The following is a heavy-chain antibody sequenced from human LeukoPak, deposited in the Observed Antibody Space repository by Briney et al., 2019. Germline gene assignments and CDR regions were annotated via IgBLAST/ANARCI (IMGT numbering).Heavy chain of an antibody. D-gene: IGHD6-13*01. V-gene: IGHV3-74*01. CDR3: ARVAAAGTRGAAHSYYGMDV. CDR2: INSDGSST. J-gene: IGHJ6*02. Sequence: GGSLRLSCAASGFTFSSYWMHWVRQAPGKGLVWVSRINSDGSSTSYADSVKGRFTISRDNAKNTLYLQMNSLRAEDTAVYYCARVAAAGTRGAAHSYYGMDVWGQGTTVTVSS. CDR1: GFTFSSYW.